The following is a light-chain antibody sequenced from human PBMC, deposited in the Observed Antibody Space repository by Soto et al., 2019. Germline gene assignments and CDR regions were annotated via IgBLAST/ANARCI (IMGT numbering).Light chain of an antibody. Sequence: QSVLTQPPSASGTPGQRVTISCSGSSSSIGSNSVYWYQHLPGTAPKLMISDVSSRPSGVSDRFSGSKSGNTASLTISGLQAGDEATYYCSSYTTSGTVVVFGGGTTLTVL. CDR2: DVS. J-gene: IGLJ2*01. CDR3: SSYTTSGTVVV. V-gene: IGLV1-44*01. CDR1: SSSIGSNS.